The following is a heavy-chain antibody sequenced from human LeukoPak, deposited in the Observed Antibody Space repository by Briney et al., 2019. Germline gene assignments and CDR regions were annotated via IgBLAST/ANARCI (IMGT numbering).Heavy chain of an antibody. Sequence: PSETLSLTCAVYGGSFSGYYWSWIRQPPGKGLEWIGEINHSGSTNYNPSLKSRVTISVDTSKNQFSLKLSSVTAADTAVYYCARGHWSTSCYHDYWGQGTLVTVSS. D-gene: IGHD2-2*01. CDR2: INHSGST. CDR1: GGSFSGYY. J-gene: IGHJ4*02. V-gene: IGHV4-34*01. CDR3: ARGHWSTSCYHDY.